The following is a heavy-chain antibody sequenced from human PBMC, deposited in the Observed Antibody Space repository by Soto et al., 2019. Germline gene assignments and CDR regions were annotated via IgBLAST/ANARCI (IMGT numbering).Heavy chain of an antibody. CDR2: IYPGDSDT. J-gene: IGHJ4*02. Sequence: GESLKISCKGSGYSFTSYWIGWVRQMPGKGLEWMGIIYPGDSDTRYSPSFQGQVTISADKSISTAYLQWSSLKASDTVLYYCVRGEYSPYSSGCTFDYWGQGTLVTVSS. CDR3: VRGEYSPYSSGCTFDY. CDR1: GYSFTSYW. V-gene: IGHV5-51*01. D-gene: IGHD6-19*01.